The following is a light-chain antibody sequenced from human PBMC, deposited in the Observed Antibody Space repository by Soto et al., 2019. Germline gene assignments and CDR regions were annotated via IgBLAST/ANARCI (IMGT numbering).Light chain of an antibody. CDR2: DAS. CDR1: QNVSTY. V-gene: IGKV3-11*01. CDR3: QQRTNWRT. J-gene: IGKJ3*01. Sequence: EIVLTQSPATLSLSPGERVTLSCRASQNVSTYLAWYQQKPGQTPRLLIYDASDSATGIPARFSGSGSGTDFTLTISSPEPEDAAVYYCQQRTNWRTFGPGTKVDIK.